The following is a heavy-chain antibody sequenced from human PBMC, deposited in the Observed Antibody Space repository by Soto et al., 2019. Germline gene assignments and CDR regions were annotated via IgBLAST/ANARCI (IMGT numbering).Heavy chain of an antibody. D-gene: IGHD6-19*01. Sequence: QVQVVQSGAEEKKPGASVKVSCTASGYTFTGYAIHCVRQAPGQRLEWMGWINAGNGNTKYSQKFQGRVTITRDTSASTAYMELRSLRSEDTAVYYCAGAVAVPADFDYWGQGTLVTVSS. CDR3: AGAVAVPADFDY. CDR2: INAGNGNT. J-gene: IGHJ4*02. V-gene: IGHV1-3*05. CDR1: GYTFTGYA.